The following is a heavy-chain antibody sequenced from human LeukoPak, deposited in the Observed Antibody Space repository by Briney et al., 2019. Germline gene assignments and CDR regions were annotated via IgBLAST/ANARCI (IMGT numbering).Heavy chain of an antibody. CDR1: GFTFSDYY. Sequence: PGGSLRLSCAASGFTFSDYYMSWIRQAPGKGLEWIGEINHSGSTNYNPSLKSRVTISVDTSKNQFSLKLSSVTAADTVVYYCARDADWGSAFDIWGQGTMVTVSS. CDR3: ARDADWGSAFDI. CDR2: INHSGST. J-gene: IGHJ3*02. D-gene: IGHD7-27*01. V-gene: IGHV4-34*01.